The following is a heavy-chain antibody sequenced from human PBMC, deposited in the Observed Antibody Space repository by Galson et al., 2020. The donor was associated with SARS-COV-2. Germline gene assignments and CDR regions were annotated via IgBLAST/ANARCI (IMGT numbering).Heavy chain of an antibody. V-gene: IGHV3-53*01. Sequence: GESLKISCAASGFTVSSNYMSWVRQAPGKGLEWVSVIYSGGSTYYADSVKGRLTISRDNSKNTLYLQMNSLRAEDTAVYYCARSPRLYYYYGMDVWGQGTTVTVSS. CDR1: GFTVSSNY. CDR3: ARSPRLYYYYGMDV. D-gene: IGHD4-17*01. J-gene: IGHJ6*02. CDR2: IYSGGST.